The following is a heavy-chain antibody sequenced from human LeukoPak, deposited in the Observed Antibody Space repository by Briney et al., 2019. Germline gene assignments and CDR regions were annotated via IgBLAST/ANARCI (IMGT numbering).Heavy chain of an antibody. CDR2: ISYDGSNK. V-gene: IGHV3-30*03. J-gene: IGHJ4*02. CDR1: GFTFSSYG. CDR3: ARDLRLSLRGDY. Sequence: GGSLRLSCAASGFTFSSYGMHWVRQAPGKGLEWVAVISYDGSNKYYADSVKGRFTISRDNSKNSLYLQMNSLRAEDTAVYYCARDLRLSLRGDYWGQGTLVTVSS. D-gene: IGHD4-17*01.